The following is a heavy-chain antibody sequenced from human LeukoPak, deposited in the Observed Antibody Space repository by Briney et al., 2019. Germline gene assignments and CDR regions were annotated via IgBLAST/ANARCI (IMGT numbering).Heavy chain of an antibody. CDR3: ARGYSSSWSQAEYFQH. V-gene: IGHV4-61*02. CDR1: GGSISSGSYY. D-gene: IGHD6-13*01. CDR2: IYTSGST. Sequence: SETLSLTCTVSGGSISSGSYYWSWIRQPAGKGLEWIGRIYTSGSTNYNPSLKSRVTISVDTSKNQFSLKLSSVTAADTAVYYCARGYSSSWSQAEYFQHWGQGTLVTVSS. J-gene: IGHJ1*01.